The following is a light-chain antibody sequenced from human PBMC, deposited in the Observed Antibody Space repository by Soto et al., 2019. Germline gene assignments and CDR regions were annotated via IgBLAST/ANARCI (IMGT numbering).Light chain of an antibody. CDR3: QQYNNWPPWT. Sequence: EIVMTQSPATLSVSPGERATLSCRASQSVSSNLAWYQQKPGQAPRLLIYGASTRATGIPARFSDSGSGTDYTLPISSLQSEDFAVYYCQQYNNWPPWTFGQGTQVEIK. CDR1: QSVSSN. CDR2: GAS. V-gene: IGKV3-15*01. J-gene: IGKJ1*01.